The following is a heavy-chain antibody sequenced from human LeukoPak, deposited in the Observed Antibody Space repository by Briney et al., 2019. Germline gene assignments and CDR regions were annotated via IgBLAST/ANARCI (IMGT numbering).Heavy chain of an antibody. CDR3: AREDDILTGCIDY. D-gene: IGHD3-9*01. J-gene: IGHJ4*02. CDR2: INPNSGGT. Sequence: ASVKVSCKASGYTFTGYYMHWVLQAPGQGLEWMGRINPNSGGTNYAQKFQGRVTMTRDTSISTAYMELSRLRSDDTAVYYCAREDDILTGCIDYWGQGTLVTVSS. V-gene: IGHV1-2*06. CDR1: GYTFTGYY.